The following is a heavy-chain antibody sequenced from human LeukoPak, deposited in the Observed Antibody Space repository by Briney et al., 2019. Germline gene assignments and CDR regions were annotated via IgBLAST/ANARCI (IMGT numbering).Heavy chain of an antibody. CDR2: ISWDGGST. CDR1: GFTFDDYA. CDR3: AKDISQQLLDYYYYGMDV. D-gene: IGHD2-2*01. V-gene: IGHV3-43D*03. Sequence: PGGSLRLSCAASGFTFDDYAMHWVRRAPGKGLEWVSLISWDGGSTYYADSVKGRFTISRDNSKNSLYLQMNSLRAEDTALYYCAKDISQQLLDYYYYGMDVWGQGTTVTVSS. J-gene: IGHJ6*02.